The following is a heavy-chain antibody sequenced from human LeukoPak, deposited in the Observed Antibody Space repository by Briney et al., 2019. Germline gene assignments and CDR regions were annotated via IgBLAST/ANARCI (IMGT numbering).Heavy chain of an antibody. D-gene: IGHD3-3*01. CDR1: GFTFDDYA. Sequence: PGRSLRLSCAASGFTFDDYAMHWVRQAPGKGLEGVSGISWNSGSIGYADSVKGRFTISRDNAKNSLYLQMNSLRAEDTALYYCAKDAQLRFLEWFEGWFDPWGQGTLVTVSS. V-gene: IGHV3-9*01. J-gene: IGHJ5*02. CDR2: ISWNSGSI. CDR3: AKDAQLRFLEWFEGWFDP.